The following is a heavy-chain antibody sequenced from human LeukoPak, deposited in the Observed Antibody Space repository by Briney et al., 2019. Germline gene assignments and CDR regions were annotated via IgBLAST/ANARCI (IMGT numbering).Heavy chain of an antibody. CDR1: GGTFSNHA. CDR3: AMYTMFGKVQHAFDV. J-gene: IGHJ3*01. Sequence: GASVKVSCKASGGTFSNHAITWVRQAPGQGLEWMGGLIAVFGTGKYAQKFQGRVTITTDESTSTVYMELSSLRSEDTAVYYCAMYTMFGKVQHAFDVWGQGTMVTVSS. V-gene: IGHV1-69*05. CDR2: LIAVFGTG. D-gene: IGHD3-3*01.